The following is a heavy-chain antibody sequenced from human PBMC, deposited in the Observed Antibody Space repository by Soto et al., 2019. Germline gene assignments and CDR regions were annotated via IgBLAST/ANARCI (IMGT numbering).Heavy chain of an antibody. J-gene: IGHJ4*02. Sequence: GGSLRLSCAASGFTSSSYAMCWVRQAPGKGLEWVSGISGSGGSTHYADSVKGRFTISRDNSKNTLYLQMNSLRVEDTAVYYCAKALSGSYYDLDYWGQGTQVTVSS. CDR2: ISGSGGST. V-gene: IGHV3-23*01. CDR3: AKALSGSYYDLDY. D-gene: IGHD1-26*01. CDR1: GFTSSSYA.